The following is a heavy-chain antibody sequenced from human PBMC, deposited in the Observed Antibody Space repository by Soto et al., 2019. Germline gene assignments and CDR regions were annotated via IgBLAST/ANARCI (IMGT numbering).Heavy chain of an antibody. CDR3: ARDPSHSYYTLFYYFDY. CDR1: GFTFSTYA. V-gene: IGHV3-23*01. D-gene: IGHD1-26*01. J-gene: IGHJ4*02. Sequence: XVSLRLSCAASGFTFSTYAMSWVRQAPGKGLEWVSAISGSGSNTYYADSVKGRFTISRDDSKSTLYLQMNSLRAEDTAVYYCARDPSHSYYTLFYYFDYWGQGTLVTVPS. CDR2: ISGSGSNT.